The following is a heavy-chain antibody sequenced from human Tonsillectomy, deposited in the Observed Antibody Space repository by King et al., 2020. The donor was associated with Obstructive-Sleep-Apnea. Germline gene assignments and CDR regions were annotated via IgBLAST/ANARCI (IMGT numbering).Heavy chain of an antibody. V-gene: IGHV3-64*01. J-gene: IGHJ4*02. CDR2: ICGNGGST. CDR3: AREARTGGSYPG. CDR1: GFTFRSDA. Sequence: VQLVESGGGLFQPGGSLRLSCAASGFTFRSDAMHWVRQAPGKGLEYVSAICGNGGSTYYANTVKGRLTISRDNSKKTLYLQMGSLRTEDMAVYYCAREARTGGSYPGWGQGTLVTVSS. D-gene: IGHD1-26*01.